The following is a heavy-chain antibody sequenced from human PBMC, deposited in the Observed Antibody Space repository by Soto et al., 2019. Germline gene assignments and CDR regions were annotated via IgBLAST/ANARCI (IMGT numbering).Heavy chain of an antibody. V-gene: IGHV4-31*03. CDR1: GGSISSGGYY. CDR3: ARDSTAMVIDY. CDR2: IYYSGRT. D-gene: IGHD5-18*01. Sequence: QVQLQESGPGLVKPSQTLSLTCTVSGGSISSGGYYWSWIRQHPGKGLEWIGYIYYSGRTYYNPSLKIRVTISVDTSKNQFSLKLSSVTAADTAVYYCARDSTAMVIDYWGQGTLVTVSS. J-gene: IGHJ4*02.